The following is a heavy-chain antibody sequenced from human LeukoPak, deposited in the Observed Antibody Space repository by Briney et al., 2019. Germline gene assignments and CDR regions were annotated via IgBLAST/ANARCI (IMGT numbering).Heavy chain of an antibody. D-gene: IGHD3-22*01. CDR1: GYTFTSYA. CDR2: INACKGNT. J-gene: IGHJ3*02. V-gene: IGHV1-3*03. CDR3: ASSSTSYYDRDAFDI. Sequence: ASVNVSCKASGYTFTSYAMHWVRQAPGQRLEWMGWINACKGNTKYSQEFHGRVTITRDNSASTAYMELSSLRSEDMAVYYCASSSTSYYDRDAFDIWGQGTMVTVSS.